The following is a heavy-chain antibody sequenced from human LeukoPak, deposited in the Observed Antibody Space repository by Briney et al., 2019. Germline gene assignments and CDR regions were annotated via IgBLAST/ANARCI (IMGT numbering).Heavy chain of an antibody. CDR3: ARDIGGSYSKGLDH. D-gene: IGHD1-26*01. CDR1: GFTFSNYG. V-gene: IGHV3-33*01. CDR2: SWYDGSTK. Sequence: GGSLRLSCAASGFTFSNYGMHWVRQAPGKGLGWVAVSWYDGSTKYYADSVKGRFSISRDNSKNTVSLQMSSLRPEDTAVYYCARDIGGSYSKGLDHWGQGTLVTVSS. J-gene: IGHJ4*02.